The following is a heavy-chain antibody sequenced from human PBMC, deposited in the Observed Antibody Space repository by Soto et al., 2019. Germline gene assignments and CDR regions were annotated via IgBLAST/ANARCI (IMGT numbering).Heavy chain of an antibody. CDR2: IIPIVGTA. D-gene: IGHD3-10*01. Sequence: QVQLVQSGAEVKKPGSSVKVSCKASGGTFSSYGISWGRQAPGQGLEWMGGIIPIVGTANYAQKLQGRVTITADESTSTAYMELSSLRCEDTAGYYCARVAMVRGVIRHWFDPWGQGTLVTVSS. CDR1: GGTFSSYG. V-gene: IGHV1-69*01. CDR3: ARVAMVRGVIRHWFDP. J-gene: IGHJ5*02.